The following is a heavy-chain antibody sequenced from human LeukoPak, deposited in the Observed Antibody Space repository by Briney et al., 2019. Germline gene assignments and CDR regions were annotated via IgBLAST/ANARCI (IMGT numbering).Heavy chain of an antibody. CDR3: ARFSSGWSPSGFDY. Sequence: GGSLRLSCAASGFTFSSYGMSWVRQAPGKGLEWVSVISDSGGSTHYADSVKGRFTISSDNAKNTLYLQMNSLRVEDTAVYYCARFSSGWSPSGFDYWGQGTLVTVSS. CDR2: ISDSGGST. D-gene: IGHD6-19*01. J-gene: IGHJ4*02. V-gene: IGHV3-23*01. CDR1: GFTFSSYG.